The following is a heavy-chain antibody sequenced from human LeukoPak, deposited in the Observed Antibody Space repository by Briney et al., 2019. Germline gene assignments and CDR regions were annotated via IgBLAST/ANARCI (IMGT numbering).Heavy chain of an antibody. J-gene: IGHJ4*02. CDR1: GFTFSSYA. V-gene: IGHV3-23*01. Sequence: GGSLRLSCGASGFTFSSYAMSWVRQAPGKGLEWVSAISGSGGSTYYADSVKGRFTISRDNSKNTLYLQMNSLRAEDTAVYYCARGAYYYDSSGSDYWGQGALVTVSS. CDR2: ISGSGGST. D-gene: IGHD3-22*01. CDR3: ARGAYYYDSSGSDY.